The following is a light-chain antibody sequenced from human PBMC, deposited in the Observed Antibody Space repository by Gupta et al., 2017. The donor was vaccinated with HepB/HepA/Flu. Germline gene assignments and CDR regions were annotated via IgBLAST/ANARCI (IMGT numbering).Light chain of an antibody. J-gene: IGLJ1*01. V-gene: IGLV2-14*03. CDR3: SSYTSSTTPQYV. CDR1: RSDVGAYNY. CDR2: DVN. Sequence: QSALTQPASVSGSPGQSITISCTGTRSDVGAYNYVSWYQQHPGKAPKLMMYDVNNRPSGISNRFSGSKSGNTASLTISGLQADDEADYYCSSYTSSTTPQYVFGPGTKVNVL.